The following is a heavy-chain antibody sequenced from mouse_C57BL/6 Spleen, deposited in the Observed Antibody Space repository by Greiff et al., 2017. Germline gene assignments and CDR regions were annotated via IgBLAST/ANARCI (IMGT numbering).Heavy chain of an antibody. CDR3: AGGYEAMDY. CDR1: GFTFSSYA. V-gene: IGHV5-4*03. J-gene: IGHJ4*01. Sequence: EVKLVESGGGLVKPGGSLKLSCAASGFTFSSYAMSWVRQTPEKRLEWVATISDGGSYTYYPDNVKGRFTISRDNAKNNLYLQMSHLKSEDTAMYYCAGGYEAMDYWGQGTSVTVSS. CDR2: ISDGGSYT.